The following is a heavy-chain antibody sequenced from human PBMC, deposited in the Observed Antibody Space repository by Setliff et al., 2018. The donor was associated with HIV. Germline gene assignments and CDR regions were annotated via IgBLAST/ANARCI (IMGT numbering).Heavy chain of an antibody. CDR1: GYSISSGYY. D-gene: IGHD6-19*01. CDR2: INHSGNT. CDR3: ARAIAVAGEWYYYCGMDV. Sequence: PSETLSLTCAVSGYSISSGYYWGWIRQPPGKGLEWIGSINHSGNTYYNPSLKSRVTISVDTSKNRFSLSLTSVTAADTAVYYCARAIAVAGEWYYYCGMDVWGQGTTVTVSS. V-gene: IGHV4-38-2*01. J-gene: IGHJ6*02.